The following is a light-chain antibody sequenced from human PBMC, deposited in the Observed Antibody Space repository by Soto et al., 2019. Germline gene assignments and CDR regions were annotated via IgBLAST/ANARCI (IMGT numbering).Light chain of an antibody. CDR1: QIVSSN. V-gene: IGKV3-15*01. Sequence: EIVMTQSPATLTVSPGERATLSCRVSQIVSSNLAWYQPKPGPAHRLRITGGTTRATSIPARFRGSGSGTEFTLTISSLQSEEFAVYDCRQYNDWPETFGQGTKVDIK. CDR2: GGT. CDR3: RQYNDWPET. J-gene: IGKJ1*01.